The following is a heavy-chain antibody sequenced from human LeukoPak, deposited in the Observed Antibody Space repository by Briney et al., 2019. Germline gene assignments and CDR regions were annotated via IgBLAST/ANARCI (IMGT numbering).Heavy chain of an antibody. J-gene: IGHJ3*02. CDR3: ARDSSRAAFDI. Sequence: GGSLRLSCAASAFPFSSYSMSWVRQPPGKGLEWVANIKQDVSEKYYVDSVKGRFTISRDNAKNSLYLHMNSLRAEDTAVYYCARDSSRAAFDIWGQGTMVTVSS. D-gene: IGHD6-13*01. V-gene: IGHV3-7*01. CDR2: IKQDVSEK. CDR1: AFPFSSYS.